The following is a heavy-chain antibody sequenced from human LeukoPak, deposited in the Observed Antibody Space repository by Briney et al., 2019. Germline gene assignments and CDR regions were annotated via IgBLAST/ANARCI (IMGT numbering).Heavy chain of an antibody. V-gene: IGHV4-4*07. J-gene: IGHJ4*02. D-gene: IGHD6-19*01. CDR2: IYTSGST. Sequence: SETLSLTCTVFGGSISSYYWSWIRQPAGKGLEWIGRIYTSGSTNYNPSLKSRVTMSVDTSKNQFSLKLRSVTAADTAVYYCAREKQWLGIDYWGQGTLVTVSS. CDR3: AREKQWLGIDY. CDR1: GGSISSYY.